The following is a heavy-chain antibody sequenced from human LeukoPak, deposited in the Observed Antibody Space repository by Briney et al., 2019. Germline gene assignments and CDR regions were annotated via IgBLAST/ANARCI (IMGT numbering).Heavy chain of an antibody. V-gene: IGHV4-59*01. J-gene: IGHJ6*03. CDR2: IYYSGST. CDR3: AGGKHTFDWVYYMDV. D-gene: IGHD3-9*01. Sequence: SETLSLTCTVSGGSISSYYWSWIRQPPGKGLEWIGYIYYSGSTNYNPSPKSRVTISVDTSKKQFSLKWSSVTAADTAVYYCAGGKHTFDWVYYMDVWGKGTTVTVSS. CDR1: GGSISSYY.